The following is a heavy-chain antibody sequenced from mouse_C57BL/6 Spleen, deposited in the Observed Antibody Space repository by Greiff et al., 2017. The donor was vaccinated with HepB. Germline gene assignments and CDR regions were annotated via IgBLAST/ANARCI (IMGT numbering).Heavy chain of an antibody. CDR2: IDPSDSYT. CDR1: GYTFTSYW. CDR3: ARRGYDYEGFDY. J-gene: IGHJ2*01. Sequence: QVQLQQPGAELVRPGTSVKLSCKASGYTFTSYWMHWVKQRPGQGLEWIGVIDPSDSYTNYNQKFQCKATLTVDTSSSTAYMQLSSLTSEDSAVYYCARRGYDYEGFDYWGQGTTLTVSS. V-gene: IGHV1-59*01. D-gene: IGHD2-4*01.